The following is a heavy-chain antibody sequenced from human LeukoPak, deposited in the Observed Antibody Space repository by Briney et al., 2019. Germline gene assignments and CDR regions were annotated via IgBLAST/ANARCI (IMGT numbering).Heavy chain of an antibody. J-gene: IGHJ4*02. D-gene: IGHD5-18*01. CDR1: GFTFSSYA. V-gene: IGHV3-64*01. CDR2: ISSNGGST. Sequence: GGSLRLSCAASGFTFSSYAMHWVRQAPGKGLEYVSAISSNGGSTYYANSVKGRFTISRDNSKNTLYLQMGSLRAEDMAVYYCARSLGDSYGDYWGQGTLVTVSS. CDR3: ARSLGDSYGDY.